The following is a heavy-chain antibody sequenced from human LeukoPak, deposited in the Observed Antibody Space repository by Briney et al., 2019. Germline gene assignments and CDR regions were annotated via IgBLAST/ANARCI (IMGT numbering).Heavy chain of an antibody. CDR3: AKSGTSWYGDYFHY. D-gene: IGHD6-13*01. CDR2: IYSGGST. CDR1: GFTVSSNY. J-gene: IGHJ4*02. V-gene: IGHV3-66*01. Sequence: GGSLRLSCAASGFTVSSNYMSWVRQAPGKGLEWVSVIYSGGSTYYADSVKGRFTISRDNSKNTLYLQMNSLRAEDTAVYYCAKSGTSWYGDYFHYWGQGTLVTVSS.